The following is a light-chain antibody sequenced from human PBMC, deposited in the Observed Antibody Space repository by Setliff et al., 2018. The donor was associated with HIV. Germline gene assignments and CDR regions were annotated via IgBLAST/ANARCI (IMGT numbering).Light chain of an antibody. CDR3: QQAHSFPLT. V-gene: IGKV1-12*01. CDR1: QGIGSW. J-gene: IGKJ4*01. Sequence: DIQMTQSPSSVSASVGDRVTITCRASQGIGSWLAWYQQKPGKAPNLLIYVATSLQGGVPSRFSGSGSGTHFTLTISSLQPEDFATYYCQQAHSFPLTFGGGTKVDIK. CDR2: VAT.